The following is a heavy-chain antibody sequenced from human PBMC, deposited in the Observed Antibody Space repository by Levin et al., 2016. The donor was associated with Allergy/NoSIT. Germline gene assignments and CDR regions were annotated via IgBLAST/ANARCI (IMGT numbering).Heavy chain of an antibody. V-gene: IGHV6-1*01. J-gene: IGHJ3*02. CDR1: GDSVSSDSAA. Sequence: SQTLSLTCGISGDSVSSDSAAWNWIRQSPSRGLEWLGRTYYRSRWYNHYAESVKSRITINPDTSKNQFSLQLNSVTPDDTAVYHCAREDSLGSRGAFDIWGQGDNGHRLF. CDR2: TYYRSRWYN. CDR3: AREDSLGSRGAFDI. D-gene: IGHD1-26*01.